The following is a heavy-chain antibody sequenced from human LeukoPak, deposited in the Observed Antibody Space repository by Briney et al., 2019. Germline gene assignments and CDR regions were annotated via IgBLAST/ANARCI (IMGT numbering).Heavy chain of an antibody. J-gene: IGHJ6*04. Sequence: GGSLRLSCAASGFTVNSNYMSWVRQAPGKGLEWVAIIYSGGGTYYADSVKGRFTISRDNAKNSLYLQMNSLRAEDTAVYYCAELGITMIGGVWGKGTPVTISS. D-gene: IGHD3-10*02. CDR2: IYSGGGT. CDR1: GFTVNSNY. V-gene: IGHV3-66*01. CDR3: AELGITMIGGV.